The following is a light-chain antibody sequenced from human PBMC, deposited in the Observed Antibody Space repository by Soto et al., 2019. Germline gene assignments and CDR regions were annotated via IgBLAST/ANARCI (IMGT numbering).Light chain of an antibody. CDR3: QQTNRVTST. CDR1: RNIRVR. Sequence: DSQMTQSPSSMAASLGGRVTLPXRASRNIRVRFAWYQQKSGXAPKXXXDDXSNWPRGGPSRLSGSGSATDFILTISGLQPEDFAIYYCQQTNRVTSTFGQGTRLDI. J-gene: IGKJ5*01. CDR2: DXS. V-gene: IGKV1-12*01.